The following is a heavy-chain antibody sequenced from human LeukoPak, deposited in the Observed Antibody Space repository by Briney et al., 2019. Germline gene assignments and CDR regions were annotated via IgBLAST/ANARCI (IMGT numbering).Heavy chain of an antibody. J-gene: IGHJ3*02. CDR1: GGSISSGSYY. CDR3: AGHSYGLVGTTDAFDI. V-gene: IGHV4-61*02. Sequence: PSQTLSLTCTVSGGSISSGSYYWSWIRQPAGKGLEWIGRIYTSGSTNYNPSLKSRVTISVDTSKNQFSLKLSSVTAADTAVYYCAGHSYGLVGTTDAFDIWGQGTMVAVSS. CDR2: IYTSGST. D-gene: IGHD5-18*01.